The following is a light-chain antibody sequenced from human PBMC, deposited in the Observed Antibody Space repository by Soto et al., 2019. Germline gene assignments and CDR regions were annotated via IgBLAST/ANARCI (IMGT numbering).Light chain of an antibody. CDR2: ANS. Sequence: QSVLTQPPSVSGAPGQRVTISCTGSSSNIGAGNDVNWYQQLPGTAPKLLIYANSNRPSGVPDRVSGSKSGTTASLAITGLQAEDEADYYCKSYDSSLSGYVFGTGTKLTVL. V-gene: IGLV1-40*01. CDR1: SSNIGAGND. J-gene: IGLJ1*01. CDR3: KSYDSSLSGYV.